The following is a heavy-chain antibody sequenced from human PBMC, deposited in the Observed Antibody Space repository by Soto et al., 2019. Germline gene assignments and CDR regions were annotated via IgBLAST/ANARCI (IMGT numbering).Heavy chain of an antibody. V-gene: IGHV4-30-2*01. Sequence: SETLSLTCAVSGGSISSGGYSWSWIRQPPGKGLEWIGYIYHSGSTYYNPSLKSRVTISVDRSKNQFSLKLSSVTAADTAVYYCARFYSGYGGLFDYWGQGTLVTVSS. J-gene: IGHJ4*02. CDR3: ARFYSGYGGLFDY. CDR1: GGSISSGGYS. D-gene: IGHD5-12*01. CDR2: IYHSGST.